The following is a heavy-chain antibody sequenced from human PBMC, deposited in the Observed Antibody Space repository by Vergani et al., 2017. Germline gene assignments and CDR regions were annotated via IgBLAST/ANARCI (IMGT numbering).Heavy chain of an antibody. CDR1: GFTFSSYA. V-gene: IGHV3-23*04. D-gene: IGHD3-10*01. Sequence: VQLVESGGGLVKPGGSLRLSCAASGFTFSSYAMSWVRQAPGKGLEWVSAISGSGGSTYYADSVKGRFTISRDNSKNTLYLQMNSLRAEDTAVYYCAKVARAYYYGSGSYSEYWGQGTLVTVSS. J-gene: IGHJ4*02. CDR3: AKVARAYYYGSGSYSEY. CDR2: ISGSGGST.